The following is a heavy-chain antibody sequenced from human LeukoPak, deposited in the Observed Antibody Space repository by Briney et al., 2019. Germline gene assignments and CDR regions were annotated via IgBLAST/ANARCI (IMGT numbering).Heavy chain of an antibody. D-gene: IGHD1-26*01. CDR1: GYTFDTYG. CDR2: VSAYNGNT. J-gene: IGHJ4*02. V-gene: IGHV1-18*01. Sequence: ASVKVSCKASGYTFDTYGLSWVRQAPGQGLEWMGWVSAYNGNTKYAQKVQGRVTMTTDTSTSTAYMELRSLRSDDTAVYYCARVLGGSGSYFLTFYNCGPGTLVTVSS. CDR3: ARVLGGSGSYFLTFYN.